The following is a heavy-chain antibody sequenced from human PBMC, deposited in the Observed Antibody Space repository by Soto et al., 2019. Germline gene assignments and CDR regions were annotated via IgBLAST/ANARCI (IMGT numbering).Heavy chain of an antibody. CDR1: GYTFSSYG. CDR3: ARARRWVLTGYWEFDY. V-gene: IGHV1-18*04. CDR2: INPYNGHT. D-gene: IGHD3-9*01. Sequence: QVQLVQSGAEVKKPGASVEVSCKASGYTFSSYGINWVRQAPGQGLEWMGWINPYNGHTNHAQEFQDRVTMTTDTSTTTAYMERRGVRSDVTAVYYCARARRWVLTGYWEFDYRGQGTLVTVSS. J-gene: IGHJ4*02.